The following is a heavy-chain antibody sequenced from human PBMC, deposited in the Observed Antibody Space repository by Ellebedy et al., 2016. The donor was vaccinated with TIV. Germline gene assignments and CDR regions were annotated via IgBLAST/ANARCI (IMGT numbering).Heavy chain of an antibody. J-gene: IGHJ6*02. Sequence: MPSEALSLTCTVSGGSMSRGRNYWSWTRQHPRKGLEWIGYIDHSGTTYYNPSLKSRITISADMSKNQFSLKLRSVSAADTAVYYCSRGGCDHGVCYSRYGMDVWGQGTTVTVSS. CDR1: GGSMSRGRNY. CDR2: IDHSGTT. D-gene: IGHD2-8*01. V-gene: IGHV4-31*02. CDR3: SRGGCDHGVCYSRYGMDV.